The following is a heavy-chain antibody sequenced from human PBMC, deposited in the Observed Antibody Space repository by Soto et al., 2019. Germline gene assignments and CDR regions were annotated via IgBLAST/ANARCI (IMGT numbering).Heavy chain of an antibody. CDR2: ISYDGSNK. CDR1: GFSFSSYG. CDR3: SSSSWGHDAFDI. D-gene: IGHD6-13*01. Sequence: GGSLRLSCAASGFSFSSYGVHWVRQAPGKGLEWVAVISYDGSNKYYADSVKGRFTISRDNSKNTLYLQMNSPRAEDTAVYYCSSSSWGHDAFDIWGQGTMVTVSS. V-gene: IGHV3-30*03. J-gene: IGHJ3*02.